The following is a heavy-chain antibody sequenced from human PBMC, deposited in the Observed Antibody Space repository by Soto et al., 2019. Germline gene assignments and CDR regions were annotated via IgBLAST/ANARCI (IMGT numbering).Heavy chain of an antibody. Sequence: QVQLVESGGGVVQPGRSLRLSCAASGFTFSSYVMHWVRQAPGKGLEWVAVIWYDGSNKYYADSVKGRFTISRDNSKNTLYLQMNSLRAEDTAVYYCARTFSGYDPPDYWGQGTLVTFSS. CDR1: GFTFSSYV. CDR3: ARTFSGYDPPDY. D-gene: IGHD5-12*01. CDR2: IWYDGSNK. J-gene: IGHJ4*02. V-gene: IGHV3-33*01.